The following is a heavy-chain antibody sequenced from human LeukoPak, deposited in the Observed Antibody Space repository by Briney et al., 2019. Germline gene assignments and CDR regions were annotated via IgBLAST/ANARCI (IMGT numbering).Heavy chain of an antibody. CDR2: VYYSGST. CDR1: GGSISSSCYY. J-gene: IGHJ4*02. Sequence: SETLSLTCTVSGGSISSSCYYWGRIRQPPGEGLEWIGCVYYSGSTKYNPSLQSRVTISVDTSKNQFSLKLSSVTAADTAVYYCARLRAADGPYDYWGQGTLVTVSS. V-gene: IGHV4-39*01. CDR3: ARLRAADGPYDY. D-gene: IGHD6-13*01.